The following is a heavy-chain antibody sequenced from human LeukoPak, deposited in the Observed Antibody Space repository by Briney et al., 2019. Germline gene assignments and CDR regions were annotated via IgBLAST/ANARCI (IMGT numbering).Heavy chain of an antibody. Sequence: ASVKVSCKASGYTFTGYYIHWVRQAPGQGLEWMGRINPNSGGTNYAQKFQGRVTMTRDTSTSTAYMELSRLRSDDTAVYYCARSIVVVPRGGNDAFDIWGQGTVVTVSS. CDR2: INPNSGGT. V-gene: IGHV1-2*06. J-gene: IGHJ3*02. CDR1: GYTFTGYY. D-gene: IGHD2-2*01. CDR3: ARSIVVVPRGGNDAFDI.